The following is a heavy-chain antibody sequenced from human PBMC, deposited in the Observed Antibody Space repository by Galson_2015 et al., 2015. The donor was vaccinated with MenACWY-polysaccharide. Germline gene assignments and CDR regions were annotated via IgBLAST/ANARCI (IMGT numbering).Heavy chain of an antibody. Sequence: SLRLSCAASGFTFSSYWMHWVRQAHGKGLEWVAFISYDGSNKYYADSVKGRFTIARDNSKNTLYLQMNSLRAEDTAVYYCAKDRLAAAGDPDYWGQGTLVTVSS. J-gene: IGHJ4*02. CDR3: AKDRLAAAGDPDY. CDR2: ISYDGSNK. D-gene: IGHD6-13*01. CDR1: GFTFSSYW. V-gene: IGHV3-30*18.